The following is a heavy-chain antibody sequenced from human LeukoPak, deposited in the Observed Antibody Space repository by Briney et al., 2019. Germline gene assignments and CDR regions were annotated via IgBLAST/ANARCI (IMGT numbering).Heavy chain of an antibody. J-gene: IGHJ6*03. CDR3: ARVLAVAGNYYYYYMDV. Sequence: SETLSLTCTVSGGSISSYYWSWIRQPPGTGLEWIGYIYYSGSTNYNPSLKSRVTISVDTSKNQFSLKLGSVTAADTAVYYCARVLAVAGNYYYYYMDVWGKGPRSPSP. CDR1: GGSISSYY. V-gene: IGHV4-59*01. D-gene: IGHD6-19*01. CDR2: IYYSGST.